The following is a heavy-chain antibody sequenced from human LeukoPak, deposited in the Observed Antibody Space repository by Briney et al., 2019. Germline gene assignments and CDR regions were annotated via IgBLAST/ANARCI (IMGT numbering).Heavy chain of an antibody. CDR2: IWYDGYNK. D-gene: IGHD3-10*01. J-gene: IGHJ4*02. CDR3: AKGTERYREVSSFDS. CDR1: GFIFSNYG. Sequence: GGSLRLSYAASGFIFSNYGMHWVRQAPGKGLEWVAGIWYDGYNKFYADSAKGRFTISRDNSKNTLYLQMSSLRAEDTATYYCAKGTERYREVSSFDSWGQGTQVTVSS. V-gene: IGHV3-33*06.